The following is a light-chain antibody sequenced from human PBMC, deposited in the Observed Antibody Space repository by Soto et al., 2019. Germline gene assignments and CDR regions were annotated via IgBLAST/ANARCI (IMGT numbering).Light chain of an antibody. V-gene: IGKV3-11*01. Sequence: EIVLTQSPATLSLSPGARATLSCRARQSVSSYFAWYQQQPGQAPRLLIYDASNRATGIPARFSGSGSGTDFTLTISSLEPEDFAVYYCQQRSNWPITFGQGTRLEIK. CDR3: QQRSNWPIT. J-gene: IGKJ5*01. CDR1: QSVSSY. CDR2: DAS.